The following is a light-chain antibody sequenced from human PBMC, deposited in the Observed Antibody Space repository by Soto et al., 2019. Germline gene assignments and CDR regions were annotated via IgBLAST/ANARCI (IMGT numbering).Light chain of an antibody. J-gene: IGLJ2*01. CDR3: QSYDSSLSVHVV. CDR2: GNS. CDR1: SSNIGAGYD. V-gene: IGLV1-40*01. Sequence: QLELTQPPSVSGAPGQRVTISCTGSSSNIGAGYDVHWYQQLPGTAPKLLIYGNSNRPSGVPDRFSGSKSGTSASLAITGLQAEDEADYYCQSYDSSLSVHVVFGGGTKVTVL.